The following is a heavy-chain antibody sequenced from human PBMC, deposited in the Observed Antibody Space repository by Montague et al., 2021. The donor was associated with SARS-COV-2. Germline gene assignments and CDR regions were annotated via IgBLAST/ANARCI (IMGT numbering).Heavy chain of an antibody. V-gene: IGHV4-34*01. Sequence: SETLSLTCAVYGGSFSGYYWSWIRQPPGKGLEWIGEINHSGSTNYNPSLKGRVTISVDTSKNQFSLKLISVTAADTAVYYCARGGVTIFGVVITGKVLFRYWGQGTLVTVSS. J-gene: IGHJ4*02. D-gene: IGHD3-3*01. CDR1: GGSFSGYY. CDR3: ARGGVTIFGVVITGKVLFRY. CDR2: INHSGST.